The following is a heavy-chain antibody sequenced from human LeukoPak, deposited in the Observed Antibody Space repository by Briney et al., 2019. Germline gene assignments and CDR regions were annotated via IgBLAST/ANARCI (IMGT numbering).Heavy chain of an antibody. D-gene: IGHD3-22*01. J-gene: IGHJ4*02. V-gene: IGHV3-66*02. CDR1: GFTVSSNY. Sequence: GGSLRLSCAASGFTVSSNYMSWVRHAPGKGLEWVSVIYSGGSTYYADSVKGRFTISRDNSKNTLCLQMNSLRAEDTAVYYCATARPYYYDSSGYYNFDYWGQGTLVTVSS. CDR2: IYSGGST. CDR3: ATARPYYYDSSGYYNFDY.